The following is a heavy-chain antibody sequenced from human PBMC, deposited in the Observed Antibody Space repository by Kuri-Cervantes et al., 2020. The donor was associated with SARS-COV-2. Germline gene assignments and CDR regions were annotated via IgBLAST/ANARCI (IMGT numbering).Heavy chain of an antibody. CDR2: ISWDGGST. CDR1: GFTVSSNY. CDR3: AKDQHGIVVVVAAIDY. Sequence: GESLKISCAASGFTVSSNYMSWVRQAPGKGLEWVSLISWDGGSTYYADSVKGRFTISRDNSKNTLYLQMNSLRAEDTAVYYCAKDQHGIVVVVAAIDYWGQGTLVTVSS. V-gene: IGHV3-66*02. D-gene: IGHD2-15*01. J-gene: IGHJ4*02.